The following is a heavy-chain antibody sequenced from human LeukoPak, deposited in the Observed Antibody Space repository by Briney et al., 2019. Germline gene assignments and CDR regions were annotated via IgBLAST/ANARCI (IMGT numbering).Heavy chain of an antibody. D-gene: IGHD6-19*01. CDR1: GGIIGSYY. J-gene: IGHJ4*02. CDR2: IYYTGST. CDR3: ARAVSGYYFDY. V-gene: IGHV4-59*01. Sequence: SETLSLTCTVSGGIIGSYYWSWIRQPPGKGLEWIGYIYYTGSTSYNPSLKSRVTISVDTSKNHFSLNLSSVTAADTAVYYCARAVSGYYFDYWGQGTLVAVSS.